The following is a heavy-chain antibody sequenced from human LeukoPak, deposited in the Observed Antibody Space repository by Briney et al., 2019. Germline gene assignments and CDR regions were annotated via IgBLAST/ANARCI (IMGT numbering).Heavy chain of an antibody. CDR3: ARDSQLGGWVDY. J-gene: IGHJ4*02. CDR1: GFTFSSYG. CDR2: IWYDGSNK. Sequence: GSLRLSCAASGFTFSSYGMHWVRQAPGKGLEWVAVIWYDGSNKYYADSVKGRFTISRDNSKNTLYLQMNSLRAEDTAVYYCARDSQLGGWVDYWGQGTLVTVSS. V-gene: IGHV3-33*01. D-gene: IGHD3-16*01.